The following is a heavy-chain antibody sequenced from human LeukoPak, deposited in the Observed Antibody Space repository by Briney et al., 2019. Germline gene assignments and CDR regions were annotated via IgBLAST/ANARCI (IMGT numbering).Heavy chain of an antibody. Sequence: ASVTVSCKVSGYTLTELSMHWVRQAPGKGLEWMGGFDPEDGETIYAQKFQGRVTMTEDTSTDTAYMELSSLRSEDTAVYYCATRTGDELGYRYYFDYWGQGTLVTVSS. J-gene: IGHJ4*02. CDR2: FDPEDGET. CDR3: ATRTGDELGYRYYFDY. D-gene: IGHD7-27*01. CDR1: GYTLTELS. V-gene: IGHV1-24*01.